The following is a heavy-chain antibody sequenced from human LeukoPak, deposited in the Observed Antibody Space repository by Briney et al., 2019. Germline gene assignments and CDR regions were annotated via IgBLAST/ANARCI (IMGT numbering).Heavy chain of an antibody. J-gene: IGHJ4*02. CDR2: ISGSGGST. Sequence: PGGSLRLSCAASGFTFSSYGMSWVRQAPGKGLEWVSAISGSGGSTYYADSVKGRFTISRDNSKNTLYLQMNSLRAEDTAVYYCAKTGRRREYYFDYWGQGTLVTVSS. D-gene: IGHD1-14*01. CDR1: GFTFSSYG. CDR3: AKTGRRREYYFDY. V-gene: IGHV3-23*01.